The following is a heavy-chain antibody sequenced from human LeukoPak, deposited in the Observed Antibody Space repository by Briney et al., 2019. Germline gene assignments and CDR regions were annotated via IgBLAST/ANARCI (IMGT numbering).Heavy chain of an antibody. V-gene: IGHV5-51*01. Sequence: GKSLKISCKASGYNFTNYWIGWVRQMPGKGLEWMGNIYPGDSDTTYSPSFQGQVTISADKSISTAYLQWSSLKASDTAIYYCARRNGYNGGALDFDYWGQGTLVTVSS. J-gene: IGHJ4*02. CDR2: IYPGDSDT. D-gene: IGHD5-24*01. CDR1: GYNFTNYW. CDR3: ARRNGYNGGALDFDY.